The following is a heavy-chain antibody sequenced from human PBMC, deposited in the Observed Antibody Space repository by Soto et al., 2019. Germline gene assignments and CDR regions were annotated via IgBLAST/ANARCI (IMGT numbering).Heavy chain of an antibody. D-gene: IGHD6-13*01. CDR1: GGSFSGYY. V-gene: IGHV4-34*01. Sequence: SETLSLTCAVYGGSFSGYYWSWIRQPPGKGLEWIGEINHSGSTNYNPSLKSRVTISVDTSKNQFSLKLSSVTAADTAVYYCARQLLSSSWNFDYWGQGTLVTVSS. CDR3: ARQLLSSSWNFDY. J-gene: IGHJ4*02. CDR2: INHSGST.